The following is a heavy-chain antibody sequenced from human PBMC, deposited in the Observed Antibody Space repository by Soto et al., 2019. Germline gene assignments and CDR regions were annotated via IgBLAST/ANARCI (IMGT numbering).Heavy chain of an antibody. J-gene: IGHJ6*02. V-gene: IGHV4-38-2*02. D-gene: IGHD3-3*01. Sequence: QVQLQESGPGLVKPSETLSLTCAVSGYSISSGYYWGWIRQPPGKGLEWIGSIYHSGSTYYNPSLKSRVTISVDTSKNQFSLKLSSVTAADTAVYYCARDEGTIFGVVIQGPYYYYGMDVWGQGTTVTVSS. CDR3: ARDEGTIFGVVIQGPYYYYGMDV. CDR1: GYSISSGYY. CDR2: IYHSGST.